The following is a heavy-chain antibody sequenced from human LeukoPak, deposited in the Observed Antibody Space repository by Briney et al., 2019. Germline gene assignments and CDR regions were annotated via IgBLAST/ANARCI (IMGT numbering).Heavy chain of an antibody. CDR1: GFTFDDYA. D-gene: IGHD3-9*01. CDR2: ISWNSGSI. J-gene: IGHJ4*02. Sequence: PGGSLRLSCAASGFTFDDYAMHWVRQAPGKGLEWVSGISWNSGSIGYADSVKGRFTISRDNAKNSLYLQMNSLRAEDTALYYCAKEPLGYYDILTGYFGYWGQGTLVTVSS. V-gene: IGHV3-9*01. CDR3: AKEPLGYYDILTGYFGY.